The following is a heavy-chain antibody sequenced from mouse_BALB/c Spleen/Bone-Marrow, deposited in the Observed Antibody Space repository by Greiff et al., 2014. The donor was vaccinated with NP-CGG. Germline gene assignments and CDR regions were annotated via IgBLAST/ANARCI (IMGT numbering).Heavy chain of an antibody. Sequence: EVKLMESGAELVKPGASVKLSRTASGFNIKDTYMHWVKQRPEQGLEWIGRIDPANGNTKYDPKFQGKATITADTSSNTAYLQLSSLTSEDTAVYYCASYYYGSSLFAYWGQGTLVTVSA. D-gene: IGHD1-1*01. J-gene: IGHJ3*01. CDR1: GFNIKDTY. V-gene: IGHV14-3*02. CDR2: IDPANGNT. CDR3: ASYYYGSSLFAY.